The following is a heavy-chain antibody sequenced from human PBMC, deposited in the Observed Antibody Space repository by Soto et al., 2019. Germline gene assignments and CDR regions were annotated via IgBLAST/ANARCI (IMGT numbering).Heavy chain of an antibody. CDR2: IWYDGSNK. V-gene: IGHV3-33*01. J-gene: IGHJ4*02. Sequence: PEGSLRLSCAASGFTFSSYGMHWVRQAPGKGLEWVAVIWYDGSNKYYADSVKGRFTISRDNSKNTLYLQMNSLRAEDTAVYYCATQSYSSGYFDYWGQGTLVTVSS. CDR3: ATQSYSSGYFDY. CDR1: GFTFSSYG. D-gene: IGHD3-10*01.